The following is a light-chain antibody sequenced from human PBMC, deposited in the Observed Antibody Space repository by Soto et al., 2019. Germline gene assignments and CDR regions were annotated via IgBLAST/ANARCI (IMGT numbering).Light chain of an antibody. Sequence: QSVLTQPASVSWSPGQSITISCTGTSSDFGGYNYVSWYQQYPGKVPKLLIYHVSNRPSGVSNRFSGSKSGNTASLTISGLQAEDEADYFCTSFTSDNLYVFGTGTKVTVL. J-gene: IGLJ1*01. V-gene: IGLV2-14*03. CDR2: HVS. CDR3: TSFTSDNLYV. CDR1: SSDFGGYNY.